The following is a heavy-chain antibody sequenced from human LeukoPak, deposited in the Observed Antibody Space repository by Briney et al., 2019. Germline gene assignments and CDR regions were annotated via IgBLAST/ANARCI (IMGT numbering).Heavy chain of an antibody. D-gene: IGHD3-22*01. CDR3: ARRYNDSSGYKGALDT. Sequence: PGGSLRLSCAASGFTLSTYWMHWVRQGPGKGLVWVARSNSDGSSTSYAESVKGRFTISRDNAKNTLYLQMNNLRAEDTAVYYCARRYNDSSGYKGALDTWGQGTMATVSS. CDR1: GFTLSTYW. V-gene: IGHV3-74*01. CDR2: SNSDGSST. J-gene: IGHJ3*02.